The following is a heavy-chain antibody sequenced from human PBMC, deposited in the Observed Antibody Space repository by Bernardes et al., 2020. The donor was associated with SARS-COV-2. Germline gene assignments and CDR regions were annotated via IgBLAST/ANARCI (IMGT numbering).Heavy chain of an antibody. J-gene: IGHJ6*02. Sequence: VGSLRLSCAASGFTVSSNYMSWVRQAPGKGLEWVSVIYSGGSTYYADSVKGRFTISRHNSKNTLYLQMNSLRAEDTAVYYCAREIYGGNARNYYYYGMDVWGQGTTVTVSS. V-gene: IGHV3-53*04. CDR2: IYSGGST. CDR3: AREIYGGNARNYYYYGMDV. CDR1: GFTVSSNY. D-gene: IGHD4-17*01.